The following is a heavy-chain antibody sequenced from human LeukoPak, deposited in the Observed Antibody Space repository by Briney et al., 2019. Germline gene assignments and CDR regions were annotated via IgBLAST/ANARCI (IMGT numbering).Heavy chain of an antibody. V-gene: IGHV1-2*06. CDR1: GYTLTDYY. D-gene: IGHD2-21*02. CDR3: ATHCGGDCAEDY. J-gene: IGHJ4*02. Sequence: ASVKVSCKASGYTLTDYYMHWVRQAPGQGLEWMGRINPNSGGTNYAQKFQGRVTMTRDTSISTVYMELSRLRSDDTAVYYCATHCGGDCAEDYWGQGTLVTVSS. CDR2: INPNSGGT.